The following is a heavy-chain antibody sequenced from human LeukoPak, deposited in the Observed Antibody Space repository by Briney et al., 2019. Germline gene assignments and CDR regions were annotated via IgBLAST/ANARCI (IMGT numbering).Heavy chain of an antibody. D-gene: IGHD4-17*01. J-gene: IGHJ4*02. CDR2: ISSSGSTI. Sequence: GGSLRLSCAASGFTFSDYYMSWIRQAPGKGLEWVSYISSSGSTIYYADSVKGRFTISRDNAKNSLYLQMNSLRAEDMAVYYCARLAPDYGDYFDYWGQGTLVTVSS. CDR1: GFTFSDYY. V-gene: IGHV3-11*01. CDR3: ARLAPDYGDYFDY.